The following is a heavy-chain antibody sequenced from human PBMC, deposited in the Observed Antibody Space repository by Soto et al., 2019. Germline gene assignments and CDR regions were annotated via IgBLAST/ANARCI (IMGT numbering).Heavy chain of an antibody. CDR3: ARGQSGVWSGYKGGYYFDY. V-gene: IGHV3-53*04. CDR1: GFTVSSNY. CDR2: IYSGGST. J-gene: IGHJ4*02. D-gene: IGHD3-3*01. Sequence: GGSLRLSCAASGFTVSSNYMSWVRQAPGKGLEWVSVIYSGGSTYYADSVKGRFPISKNNSKNTLYLQMNSLGAEDTAVYYCARGQSGVWSGYKGGYYFDYWGQGTLVTVSS.